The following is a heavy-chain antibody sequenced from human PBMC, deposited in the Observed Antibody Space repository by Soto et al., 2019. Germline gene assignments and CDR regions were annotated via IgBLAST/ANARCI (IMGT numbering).Heavy chain of an antibody. D-gene: IGHD3-22*01. Sequence: QVQLVQSGAEVKKPGASVKVSCKVSGYTFTSYGISWVRQAPGQGLEWMGWISAYNGNTNYAQKLQGRVTMTTDTSTSTAYMELRSLRSDDTAVYYCARGGYYYDSSGPEEPLDYWGQGTLVTVSS. V-gene: IGHV1-18*01. CDR3: ARGGYYYDSSGPEEPLDY. CDR1: GYTFTSYG. J-gene: IGHJ4*02. CDR2: ISAYNGNT.